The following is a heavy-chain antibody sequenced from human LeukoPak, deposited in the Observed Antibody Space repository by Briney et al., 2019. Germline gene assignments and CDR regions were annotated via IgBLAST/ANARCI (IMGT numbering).Heavy chain of an antibody. CDR2: IIPIFGTA. J-gene: IGHJ3*02. V-gene: IGHV1-69*13. CDR3: ARDLHYYDSSGYAFDI. D-gene: IGHD3-22*01. CDR1: GGTFSSYA. Sequence: SVKVSCKASGGTFSSYAISWVRQAPGQGLEWMGGIIPIFGTANYAQKFQGRVTITADESTSTAYMELSSLRSEDTAVYYCARDLHYYDSSGYAFDIWGQGTMVTVSS.